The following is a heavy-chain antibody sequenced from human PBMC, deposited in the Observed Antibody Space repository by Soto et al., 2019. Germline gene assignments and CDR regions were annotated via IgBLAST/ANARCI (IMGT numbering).Heavy chain of an antibody. J-gene: IGHJ6*02. V-gene: IGHV3-53*01. CDR3: ARDPPATRHGMDV. CDR2: IYSGGST. CDR1: GFTFSTYS. Sequence: GGSLRLSCAASGFTFSTYSLSWVRQAPGKGLEWVSVIYSGGSTYYADSVRGRFTISRDNSKNTLYLQMKSLRAEDTAVYYCARDPPATRHGMDVWGQGTTVTVSS.